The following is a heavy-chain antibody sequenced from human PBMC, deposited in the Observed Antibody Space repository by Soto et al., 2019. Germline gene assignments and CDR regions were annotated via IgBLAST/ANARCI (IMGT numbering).Heavy chain of an antibody. CDR3: HYYGSGGMDV. Sequence: EVQLVETGGGFIQPGGSMRFSCAASGFTVSSNYMSWVRQAPGKGLEWVSVIYSGGSTYYADSVKGRFTISRDNSKNTLYLPMNSLRAEDTAVYYSHYYGSGGMDVWGQGTTVTVSS. CDR1: GFTVSSNY. J-gene: IGHJ6*02. CDR2: IYSGGST. D-gene: IGHD3-10*01. V-gene: IGHV3-53*02.